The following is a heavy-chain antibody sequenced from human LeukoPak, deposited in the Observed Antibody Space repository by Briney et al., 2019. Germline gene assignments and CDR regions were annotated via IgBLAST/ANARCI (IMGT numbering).Heavy chain of an antibody. D-gene: IGHD3-22*01. J-gene: IGHJ5*02. V-gene: IGHV4-39*01. Sequence: SETLSLTCTVSGGSISSSSYYWGWIRQPPGKGLEWIGSIYYSGSTYYNPSLKSRVTISVDTSKNQFSLKLSSVTAADTAVYYCASYDSGTGNWFDPWGQGTLVTVSS. CDR2: IYYSGST. CDR1: GGSISSSSYY. CDR3: ASYDSGTGNWFDP.